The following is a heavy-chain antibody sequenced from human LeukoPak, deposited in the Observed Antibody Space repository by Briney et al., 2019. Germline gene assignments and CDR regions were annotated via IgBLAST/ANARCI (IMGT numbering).Heavy chain of an antibody. CDR2: INPNSGGT. V-gene: IGHV1-2*02. J-gene: IGHJ4*02. Sequence: ASVKVSCKASGYTFNKYGISWVRQAPGQGLEWMGWINPNSGGTNYAQKFQGRVTMTRDTSISTAYMELSRLRSDDTAVYYCARGNYDFWSGYTFDYWGQGTLVTVSS. CDR3: ARGNYDFWSGYTFDY. CDR1: GYTFNKYG. D-gene: IGHD3-3*01.